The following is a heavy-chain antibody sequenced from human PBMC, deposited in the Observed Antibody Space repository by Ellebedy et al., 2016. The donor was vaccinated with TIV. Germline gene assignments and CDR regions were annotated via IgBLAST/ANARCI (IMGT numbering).Heavy chain of an antibody. V-gene: IGHV3-9*01. D-gene: IGHD6-19*01. Sequence: PGGSLRLSCVASGFSFDDYAMHWVRLAPGKGLEWVSGISWNSVNIGYADSVKGRFSISRDNAKNSLYLQMNSLRAEDTALYYCAKDIAVGNYYYYMDVWGKGTTVTVSS. CDR2: ISWNSVNI. J-gene: IGHJ6*03. CDR3: AKDIAVGNYYYYMDV. CDR1: GFSFDDYA.